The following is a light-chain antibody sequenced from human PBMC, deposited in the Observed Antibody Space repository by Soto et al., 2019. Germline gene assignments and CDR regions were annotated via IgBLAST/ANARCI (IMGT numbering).Light chain of an antibody. CDR3: SSYTDRNNLV. V-gene: IGLV2-8*01. J-gene: IGLJ1*01. CDR2: EAS. Sequence: QSALTQPPSASGSAGQAVTISCTGTSRDVGGYNYVSWYQQHPGKAPKVMIYEASKRPSGVPDRFSGSKSGNTASLTVSALQAEDEADYYCSSYTDRNNLVFGTGTKLTVL. CDR1: SRDVGGYNY.